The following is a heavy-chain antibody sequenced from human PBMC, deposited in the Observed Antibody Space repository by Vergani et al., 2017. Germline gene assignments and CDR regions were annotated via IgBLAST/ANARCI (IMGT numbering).Heavy chain of an antibody. CDR1: GAPLRYLF. V-gene: IGHV4-4*07. J-gene: IGHJ4*02. Sequence: QVQMQESGPGLVKTSETLSLTCSASGAPLRYLFFILLLPPAGKGLEWIGRLCPSGSTNYKPSLKSRVTMSIDTSKNQFSLKLTSVTAADTAVYYCATGAGPFDIWGQGTLVTVSS. CDR2: LCPSGST. D-gene: IGHD7-27*01. CDR3: ATGAGPFDI.